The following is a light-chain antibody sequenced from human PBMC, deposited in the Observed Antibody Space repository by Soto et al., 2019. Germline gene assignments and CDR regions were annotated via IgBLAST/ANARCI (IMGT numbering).Light chain of an antibody. J-gene: IGKJ1*01. CDR1: QSVSSN. CDR3: QHYNTYPWT. V-gene: IGKV3-15*01. CDR2: GAS. Sequence: EIVMTQSPATLSVSPGERATLSCRASQSVSSNLAWYQQKPGQAPRLLIYGASTRATGIPARFSGSGSGTDFTLTISSLQPGDFATYYCQHYNTYPWTFGQGTKVDIK.